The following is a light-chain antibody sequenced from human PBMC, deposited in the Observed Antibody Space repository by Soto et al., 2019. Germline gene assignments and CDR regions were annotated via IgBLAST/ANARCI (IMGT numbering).Light chain of an antibody. Sequence: QSALTQPASVSGSRGQSIIISCVGRNTDVGQDKSVSWYQQGPGKAPKLLIFEVTNRPSGVSNRFSGSRSGNTASLTISGLQPDDEGDYFCVSYTDTDTLVFGTGTKRTVL. CDR3: VSYTDTDTLV. CDR1: NTDVGQDKS. J-gene: IGLJ1*01. CDR2: EVT. V-gene: IGLV2-14*01.